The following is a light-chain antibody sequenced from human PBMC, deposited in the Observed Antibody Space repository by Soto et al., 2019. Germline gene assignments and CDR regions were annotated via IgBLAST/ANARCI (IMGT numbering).Light chain of an antibody. Sequence: QSVLTQPPSVSGAPGKRVTISCTGSISNIGAGYDVHWSQQLPGTAPKLLIYGNSNRPSGVPDRFSGSKSGTSASLAITGLQAEDEADYSCQSYDSSLCGSVVFGGGTKLTV. CDR3: QSYDSSLCGSVV. J-gene: IGLJ2*01. CDR1: ISNIGAGYD. V-gene: IGLV1-40*01. CDR2: GNS.